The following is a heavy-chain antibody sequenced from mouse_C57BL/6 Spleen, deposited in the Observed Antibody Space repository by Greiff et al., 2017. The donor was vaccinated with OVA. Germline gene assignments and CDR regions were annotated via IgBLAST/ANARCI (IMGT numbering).Heavy chain of an antibody. J-gene: IGHJ3*01. D-gene: IGHD2-2*01. CDR2: IRNKANGYTT. V-gene: IGHV7-3*01. CDR1: GFTFTDYY. CDR3: ARSRYGYDGFAY. Sequence: EVKLMESGGGLVQPGGSLSLSCAASGFTFTDYYMSWVRQPPGKALEWLGFIRNKANGYTTEYSASVKGRFTISRDNSQSILYLQMNALRAEDSATYYCARSRYGYDGFAYWGQGTLVTVSA.